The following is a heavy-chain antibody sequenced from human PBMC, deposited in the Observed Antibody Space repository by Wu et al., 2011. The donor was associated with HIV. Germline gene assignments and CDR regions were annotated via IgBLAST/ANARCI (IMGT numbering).Heavy chain of an antibody. CDR1: GYTFTNYY. Sequence: QVQLVQSGAEVKKPGASVQVSCKASGYTFTNYYIHWVRQTPGQGLQWMGWVNPNSGGTDYAQKFQGRVTMTRDTSISTAYMELSGLTSDDTAVYYCARGGDRGDSGDYVDFDFWGQGTLVTVSS. CDR3: ARGGDRGDSGDYVDFDF. CDR2: VNPNSGGT. V-gene: IGHV1-2*02. D-gene: IGHD4-17*01. J-gene: IGHJ4*02.